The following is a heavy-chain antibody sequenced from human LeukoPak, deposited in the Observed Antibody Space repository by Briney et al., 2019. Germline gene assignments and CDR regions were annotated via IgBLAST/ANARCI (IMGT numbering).Heavy chain of an antibody. CDR3: ARERDSGSSPPYCFDY. V-gene: IGHV3-30*02. Sequence: GGSLRLSCAASGFTFSSYGMHWVRQAPGKGLEWVAFIRYDGSNKYYADSVKGRFTISRDNSKNTLYLQMNSLRAEDTAVYYCARERDSGSSPPYCFDYWGQGTLVTVSS. CDR2: IRYDGSNK. J-gene: IGHJ4*02. CDR1: GFTFSSYG. D-gene: IGHD1-26*01.